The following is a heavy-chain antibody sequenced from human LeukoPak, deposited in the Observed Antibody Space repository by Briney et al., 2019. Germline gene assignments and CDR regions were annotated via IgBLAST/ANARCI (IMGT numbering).Heavy chain of an antibody. Sequence: SETLSLTCTVSGGSISSYYWSWIRQPPGKGLQWIGYIYYSGSTNYNPSLKSRVTISVDTSKNQFSLQLSSVTAADTAVYYCARYYYDSSGYYSVNWFDPWGQGTLVTVSS. V-gene: IGHV4-59*01. CDR1: GGSISSYY. D-gene: IGHD3-22*01. J-gene: IGHJ5*02. CDR3: ARYYYDSSGYYSVNWFDP. CDR2: IYYSGST.